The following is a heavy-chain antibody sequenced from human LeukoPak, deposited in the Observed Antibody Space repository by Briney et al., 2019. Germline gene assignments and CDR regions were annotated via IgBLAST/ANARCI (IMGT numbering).Heavy chain of an antibody. Sequence: GGSLRLSCAASGFTFSNYAMSWVRQAPGKGLEWVSTISGSGGSTYYADSVKGRFTISRDNSKNTLYLQMNSLRAEDTAVYYCAKMVHTEQWLVPFDYWGQGTLVTVSS. CDR3: AKMVHTEQWLVPFDY. CDR2: ISGSGGST. D-gene: IGHD6-19*01. J-gene: IGHJ4*02. CDR1: GFTFSNYA. V-gene: IGHV3-23*01.